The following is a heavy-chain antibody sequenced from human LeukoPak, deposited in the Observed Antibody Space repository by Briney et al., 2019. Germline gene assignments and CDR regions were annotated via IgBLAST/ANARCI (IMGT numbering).Heavy chain of an antibody. Sequence: PGGSLTLSCAGSGFTFSSYYMSWVRQPPGKGLEWVSAISGSGTDTFYPTSKKGGSTSSRDTPNHTLYLQINSTAAEDTAVYYCAKGGGSSCYSPSDYWGQGTLVTVSS. CDR3: AKGGGSSCYSPSDY. J-gene: IGHJ4*02. CDR2: ISGSGTDT. V-gene: IGHV3-23*01. D-gene: IGHD2-15*01. CDR1: GFTFSSYY.